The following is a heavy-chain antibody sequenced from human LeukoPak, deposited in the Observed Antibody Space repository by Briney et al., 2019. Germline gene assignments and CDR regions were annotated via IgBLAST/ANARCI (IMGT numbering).Heavy chain of an antibody. CDR2: ISSSSYI. J-gene: IGHJ6*02. CDR1: GFTFSSYS. V-gene: IGHV3-21*01. Sequence: GGSLRLSCAASGFTFSSYSMNWVRQAPGKGLEWVSSISSSSYIYYADSVKGRFTISRDNAKNSLYLQMNSLRAEDTAVYYCARDRFKWGSGPYYGMDVWGQGTTVTVSS. D-gene: IGHD6-19*01. CDR3: ARDRFKWGSGPYYGMDV.